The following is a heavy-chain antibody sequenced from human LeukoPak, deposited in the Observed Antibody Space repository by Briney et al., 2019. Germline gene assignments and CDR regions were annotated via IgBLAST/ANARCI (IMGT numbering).Heavy chain of an antibody. CDR2: IYSGGST. CDR3: ARSWRNLHDY. D-gene: IGHD6-13*01. J-gene: IGHJ4*02. CDR1: GFTVSSNY. Sequence: GGSLRLSCAASGFTVSSNYMSWVRQAPGRGLEWVSVIYSGGSTYYADSVKGRFTISRDNSKNTLYLQMNSLRAEDTAVYYCARSWRNLHDYWGQGTLVTVSS. V-gene: IGHV3-53*01.